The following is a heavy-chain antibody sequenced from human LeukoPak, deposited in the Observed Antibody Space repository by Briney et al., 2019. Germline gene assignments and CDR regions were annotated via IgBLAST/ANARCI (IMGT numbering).Heavy chain of an antibody. CDR3: ARSTTVRANWFDP. D-gene: IGHD4-17*01. Sequence: ASVKVSCKASGGTFSSYAISWVRQAPGQGLEWMGGIIPIFGTANYAQKFQGRVTITTDESTSTAYMELSSLRSEDTAVYYCARSTTVRANWFDPWGQGTLVTVSS. J-gene: IGHJ5*02. V-gene: IGHV1-69*05. CDR2: IIPIFGTA. CDR1: GGTFSSYA.